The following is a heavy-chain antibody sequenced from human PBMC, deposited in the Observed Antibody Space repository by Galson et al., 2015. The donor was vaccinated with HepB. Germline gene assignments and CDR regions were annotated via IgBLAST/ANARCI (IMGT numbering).Heavy chain of an antibody. Sequence: SLRLSCAASGFTVSSNYMSWVRQAPGKGLEWVSVIYSGGSTYYADSVKGRFTISRDNSKNTLYLQMNSLRAGDTAVYYCAREGSSAFFDYWGQGTLVTVSS. CDR2: IYSGGST. CDR1: GFTVSSNY. CDR3: AREGSSAFFDY. V-gene: IGHV3-53*01. J-gene: IGHJ4*02. D-gene: IGHD6-6*01.